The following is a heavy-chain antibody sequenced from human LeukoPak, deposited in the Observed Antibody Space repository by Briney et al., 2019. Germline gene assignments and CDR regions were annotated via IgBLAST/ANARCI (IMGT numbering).Heavy chain of an antibody. CDR3: TRDGGDYGDDPRGH. CDR1: GFTFGDYA. CDR2: IRGKVYGGTT. D-gene: IGHD4-17*01. Sequence: GGSLRLSCTASGFTFGDYAMSWFRQAPGKGLEWVGFIRGKVYGGTTEYAASVKGRFTISRDDSKSITYLQMNSLKSEDTAVYFCTRDGGDYGDDPRGHWGQGTLVIVSS. J-gene: IGHJ4*02. V-gene: IGHV3-49*03.